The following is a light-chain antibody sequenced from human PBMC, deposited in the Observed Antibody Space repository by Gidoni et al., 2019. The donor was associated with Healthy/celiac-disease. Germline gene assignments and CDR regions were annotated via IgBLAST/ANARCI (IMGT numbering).Light chain of an antibody. CDR3: QQYGSSFP. J-gene: IGKJ5*01. V-gene: IGKV3-20*01. CDR2: GAS. Sequence: EIALTQSPGTLSLSPGERATLSCRASESVSSSYLAWYQQKPGQPPRLLIYGASRRATGIPDRFSGSGSGTDFTLTINRLEPEDFAVYYCQQYGSSFPFGQGTRLEIK. CDR1: ESVSSSY.